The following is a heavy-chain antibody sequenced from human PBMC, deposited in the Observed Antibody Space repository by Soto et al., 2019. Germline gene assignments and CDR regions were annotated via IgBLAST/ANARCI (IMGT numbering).Heavy chain of an antibody. CDR1: GYTFTGYY. CDR3: ARDEGSSGWFKGAFDI. CDR2: INPNSGGT. J-gene: IGHJ3*02. Sequence: ASVKVSCKASGYTFTGYYMHWVRQAPGQGLEWMGWINPNSGGTNYAQKFQGWVTMTRDTSISTAYMELSRLRSDDTAVYYCARDEGSSGWFKGAFDIWGQVTMVTVSS. V-gene: IGHV1-2*04. D-gene: IGHD6-19*01.